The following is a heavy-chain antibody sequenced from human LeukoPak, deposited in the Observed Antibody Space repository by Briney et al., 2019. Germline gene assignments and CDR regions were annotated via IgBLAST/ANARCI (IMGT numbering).Heavy chain of an antibody. CDR3: ARDLYGSSDFDY. V-gene: IGHV1-18*01. J-gene: IGHJ4*02. CDR2: ISAYNGNT. D-gene: IGHD1-26*01. CDR1: GYTFTTYA. Sequence: ASVKVSCRTSGYTFTTYAISWVRQAPGQGLEWMGWISAYNGNTNYAQKLQGRVTMTTDTSTSTAYMELRSLRSDDTAVYYCARDLYGSSDFDYWGQGTLVTVSS.